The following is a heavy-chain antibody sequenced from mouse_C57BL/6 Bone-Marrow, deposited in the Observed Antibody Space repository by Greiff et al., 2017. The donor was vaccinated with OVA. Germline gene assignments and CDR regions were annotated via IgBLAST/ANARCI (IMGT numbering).Heavy chain of an antibody. CDR3: ARGGFPPFAY. V-gene: IGHV1-26*01. CDR2: INPNNGGT. Sequence: EVQLQQSGPELVKPGASVKISCKASGYTFTHYYMNWVKQCHGTSLEWIGDINPNNGGTSYNQTFTGKATLTVDKYYSTAYMELRRLTSEDAAVYYCARGGFPPFAYWGKGTLVTVSA. CDR1: GYTFTHYY. J-gene: IGHJ3*01.